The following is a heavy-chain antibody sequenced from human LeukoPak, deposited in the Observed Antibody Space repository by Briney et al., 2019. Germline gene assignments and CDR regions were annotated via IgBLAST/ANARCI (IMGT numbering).Heavy chain of an antibody. Sequence: ASVKVSCKASGYTSTGYYMHWVRQAPGQGLEWMGWINPNSGGTNYAQKFQGRVTMTRDTSISTAYMELSRLRSDDTAVYYCGGSSGPYYFDYWGQGTLVTVSS. CDR3: GGSSGPYYFDY. J-gene: IGHJ4*02. V-gene: IGHV1-2*02. D-gene: IGHD3-22*01. CDR1: GYTSTGYY. CDR2: INPNSGGT.